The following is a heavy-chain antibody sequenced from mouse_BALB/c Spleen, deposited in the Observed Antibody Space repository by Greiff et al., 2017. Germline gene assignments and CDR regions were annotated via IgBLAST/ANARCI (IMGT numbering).Heavy chain of an antibody. J-gene: IGHJ2*01. Sequence: EVKLVESGGGLVQPGGSMKLSCVASGFTFSNYWMNWVRQSPEKGLEWVAEIRLKSNNYATHYAESVKGRFTISRDDSKSSVYLQMNNLRAEDTGIYYCTPSETVGDYFDYWGQGTTLTVSS. CDR3: TPSETVGDYFDY. CDR1: GFTFSNYW. D-gene: IGHD1-1*01. V-gene: IGHV6-6*02. CDR2: IRLKSNNYAT.